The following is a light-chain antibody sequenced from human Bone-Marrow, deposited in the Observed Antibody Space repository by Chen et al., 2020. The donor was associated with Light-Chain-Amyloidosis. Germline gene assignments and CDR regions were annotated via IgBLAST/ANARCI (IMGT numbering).Light chain of an antibody. V-gene: IGLV3-25*03. J-gene: IGLJ2*01. CDR3: QSADSSGTYEVI. CDR1: DLPTKY. Sequence: SYELTQSPSVSVSPGQTARITCSGDDLPTKYAYWYQQKPGQAPVLVIHRDTERPSGISERFAGSSSGTTATLTISGDQAEDEADYHCQSADSSGTYEVIFGGGTKLTVL. CDR2: RDT.